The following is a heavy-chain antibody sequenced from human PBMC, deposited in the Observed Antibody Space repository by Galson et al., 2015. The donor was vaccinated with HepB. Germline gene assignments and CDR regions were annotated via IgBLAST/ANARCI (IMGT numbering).Heavy chain of an antibody. Sequence: SLRLSCAASGFTFSSYSMNWVRQAPGKGLEWVSYISSSSSTIYYADSVKGRFTISRDNPKNSLYLQMNSLRAEDTAVYYCASAECVVVVPAAICYYYYYMDVWGKGTTVTVSS. CDR3: ASAECVVVVPAAICYYYYYMDV. J-gene: IGHJ6*03. CDR1: GFTFSSYS. D-gene: IGHD2-2*01. V-gene: IGHV3-48*01. CDR2: ISSSSSTI.